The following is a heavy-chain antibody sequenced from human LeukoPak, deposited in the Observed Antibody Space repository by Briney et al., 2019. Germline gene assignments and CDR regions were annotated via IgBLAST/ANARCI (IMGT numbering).Heavy chain of an antibody. CDR1: GYTFTSYG. CDR3: ARYQVVPAAKNYYGMDV. Sequence: ASVKVSCKASGYTFTSYGISWVRQAPGQGLEWMGWISAYNGNTNYAQKLQGRVTMTTDTSTSTAYMELRSLGSDDTAVYYCARYQVVPAAKNYYGMDVWGQGTTVTVSS. CDR2: ISAYNGNT. D-gene: IGHD2-2*01. J-gene: IGHJ6*02. V-gene: IGHV1-18*01.